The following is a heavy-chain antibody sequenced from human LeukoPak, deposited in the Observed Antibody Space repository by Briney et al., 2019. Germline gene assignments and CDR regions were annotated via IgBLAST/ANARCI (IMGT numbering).Heavy chain of an antibody. CDR3: ARRAGDYSHPYDY. V-gene: IGHV3-53*01. CDR2: IYSGGST. J-gene: IGHJ4*02. CDR1: GFTVSSNS. D-gene: IGHD3-22*01. Sequence: GGSLRLSCTVSGFTVSSNSMSWVRQAPGKGLEWVSFIYSGGSTQYSDSVKGRFTISRDNSKNTLYLQMNSLRAEDTAVYYCARRAGDYSHPYDYWGQGALVTVSS.